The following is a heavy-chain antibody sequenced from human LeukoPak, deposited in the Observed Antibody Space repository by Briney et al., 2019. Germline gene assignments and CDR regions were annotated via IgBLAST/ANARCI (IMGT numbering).Heavy chain of an antibody. D-gene: IGHD2-15*01. V-gene: IGHV1-2*02. CDR1: GYTFTGYY. CDR3: AREGVVARDFDY. CDR2: INPNSGGVT. J-gene: IGHJ4*02. Sequence: ASVKVSCKASGYTFTGYYMHWVRQAPGQGLEWMGWINPNSGGVTNYAQKFRGRVTMTRDTSISTAFMELRWLTSDDTAFYYCAREGVVARDFDYWGQGTLVTVSS.